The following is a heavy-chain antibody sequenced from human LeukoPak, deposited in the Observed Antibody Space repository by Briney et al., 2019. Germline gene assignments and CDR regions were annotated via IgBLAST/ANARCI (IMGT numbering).Heavy chain of an antibody. J-gene: IGHJ4*02. Sequence: GGSLRLSCAAFGFTFSSYAMHWVRQAPGKGLEWVAVISYDGSNKYYADSVKGRFTISRDNSKNTLYLQMNSLRAEDTAVYYCARDGSGSYYKDGRFDYWGQGTLVTVSS. V-gene: IGHV3-30*04. CDR3: ARDGSGSYYKDGRFDY. CDR1: GFTFSSYA. CDR2: ISYDGSNK. D-gene: IGHD3-10*01.